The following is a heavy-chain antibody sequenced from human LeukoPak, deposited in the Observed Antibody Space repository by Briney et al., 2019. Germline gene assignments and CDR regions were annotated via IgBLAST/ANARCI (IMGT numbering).Heavy chain of an antibody. CDR1: GFTFSSYT. Sequence: PGGSLRLSCAASGFTFSSYTMNWVRQAPGKGLQWVSTVSASSNIHYSESVKGRFTISRDNARNSLYLQMNSLRDEDTAVYYCVRDALHTAQFDYWGQGTLVTVSS. J-gene: IGHJ4*02. CDR3: VRDALHTAQFDY. D-gene: IGHD5-18*01. CDR2: VSASSNI. V-gene: IGHV3-48*02.